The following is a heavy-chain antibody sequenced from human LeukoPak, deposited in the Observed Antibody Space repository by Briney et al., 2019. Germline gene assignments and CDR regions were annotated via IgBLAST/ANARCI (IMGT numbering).Heavy chain of an antibody. D-gene: IGHD3-10*01. CDR2: IYYSGST. J-gene: IGHJ4*02. Sequence: SETLSLTCTVSGGSISSYYWSWIRQPPGKGLEWIGYIYYSGSTNYNPSLKSRVTISVDTSKNQFSLKLSSATAADTAVYYCARFVPIRGGNFDYWGQGTLVTVSS. CDR1: GGSISSYY. V-gene: IGHV4-59*08. CDR3: ARFVPIRGGNFDY.